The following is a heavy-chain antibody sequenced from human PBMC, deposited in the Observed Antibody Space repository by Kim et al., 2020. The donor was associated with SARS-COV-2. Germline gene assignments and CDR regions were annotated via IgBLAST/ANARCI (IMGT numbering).Heavy chain of an antibody. CDR2: INHSGST. CDR1: GGSFSGYY. CDR3: ARGHYYDSSGYFYFDY. J-gene: IGHJ4*02. Sequence: SETLSLTCAVYGGSFSGYYWSWIRQPPGKGLEWIGEINHSGSTNYNPSLKSRVTISVDTSKNQFSLKLSSVTAADTAVYYCARGHYYDSSGYFYFDYWGQGTLVTVSS. V-gene: IGHV4-34*01. D-gene: IGHD3-22*01.